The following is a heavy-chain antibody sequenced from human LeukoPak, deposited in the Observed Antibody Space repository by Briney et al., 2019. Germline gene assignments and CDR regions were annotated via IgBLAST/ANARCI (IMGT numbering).Heavy chain of an antibody. V-gene: IGHV1-69*04. J-gene: IGHJ5*02. Sequence: ASVKVSCKASGGTFSSYAISWVRQAPGQGLEWMGRIIPIFGIANYAQKFQGRVTITADKSTSTAYMELSSLRSEDTAVYYCAGVRSIAAENWFDPWGQGTLVTVSS. CDR3: AGVRSIAAENWFDP. CDR2: IIPIFGIA. D-gene: IGHD6-13*01. CDR1: GGTFSSYA.